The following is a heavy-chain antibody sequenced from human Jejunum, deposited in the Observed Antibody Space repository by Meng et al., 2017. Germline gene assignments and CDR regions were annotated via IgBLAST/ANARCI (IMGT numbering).Heavy chain of an antibody. CDR3: ASWRYDH. CDR2: TYYRSKWYN. J-gene: IGHJ4*02. CDR1: GDSVSSNSAA. Sequence: QVQLHQSGPGLVKPSQTLSLTCAISGDSVSSNSAAWNWIRQSPSRGLEWLGRTYYRSKWYNQYAVHVRSRITINPDTSKNQFSLHLDSVTPEDTAVYYCASWRYDHWGQGTLVTVSS. D-gene: IGHD1-1*01. V-gene: IGHV6-1*01.